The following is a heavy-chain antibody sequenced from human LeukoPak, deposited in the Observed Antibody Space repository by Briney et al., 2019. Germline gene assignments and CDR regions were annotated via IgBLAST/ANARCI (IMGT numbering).Heavy chain of an antibody. Sequence: PGGSLRLSCAASGFTFSSYWMSWVRQAPGKGLEWVANIKQDGSEKYYVDSVKGRFTISRDNAKNSLYLQMNSLRAEDTAVYYCARSGTDDYYDSSGHRPDYWGQGTLVTVSS. D-gene: IGHD3-22*01. J-gene: IGHJ4*02. CDR3: ARSGTDDYYDSSGHRPDY. V-gene: IGHV3-7*01. CDR2: IKQDGSEK. CDR1: GFTFSSYW.